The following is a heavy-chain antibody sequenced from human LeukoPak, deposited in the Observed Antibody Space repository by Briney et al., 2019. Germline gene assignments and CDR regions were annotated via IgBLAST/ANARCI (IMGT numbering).Heavy chain of an antibody. CDR3: AKFGDGMRGIWFGAFNYMDV. Sequence: PGGSLRLSCAASGFPFSDYGMYWVRQAPGKGLEWLAVISHDGNNKYYADSVKGRITISRDNSMNTLYLQMNSLRAEDTAVYYCAKFGDGMRGIWFGAFNYMDVWGKGTTVTISS. CDR2: ISHDGNNK. V-gene: IGHV3-30*18. D-gene: IGHD3-10*01. CDR1: GFPFSDYG. J-gene: IGHJ6*03.